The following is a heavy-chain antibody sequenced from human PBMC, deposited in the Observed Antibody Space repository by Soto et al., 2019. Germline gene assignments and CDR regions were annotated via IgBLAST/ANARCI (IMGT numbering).Heavy chain of an antibody. CDR3: ARQIFAADY. J-gene: IGHJ4*02. D-gene: IGHD3-9*01. Sequence: QVQLVQSGAEVKKPGSSVKVSCEAPGGTFDHAAITWVRQAPGQGIEWVGGINPMFNSTHYAQKFQGRVTITADAVTSTAFMELRGLTSDDTAFYYCARQIFAADYWGQGTLLVVSS. V-gene: IGHV1-69*01. CDR2: INPMFNST. CDR1: GGTFDHAA.